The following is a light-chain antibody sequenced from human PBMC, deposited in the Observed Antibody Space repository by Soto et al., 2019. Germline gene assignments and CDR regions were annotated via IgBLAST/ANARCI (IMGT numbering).Light chain of an antibody. J-gene: IGKJ1*01. Sequence: EIVLTQSPATLSLSKGERATLSCGASQTVSNNYLAWYQQKPGLAPRLLIYDTSTRATGIPDRFSGSGSGTDFTLTISRLEPEDFAVYSCQQYATTPWTFGQGTKVEIK. CDR1: QTVSNNY. CDR2: DTS. CDR3: QQYATTPWT. V-gene: IGKV3D-20*01.